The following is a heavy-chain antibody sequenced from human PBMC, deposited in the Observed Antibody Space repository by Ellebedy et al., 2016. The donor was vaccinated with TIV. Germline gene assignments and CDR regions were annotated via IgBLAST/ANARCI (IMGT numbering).Heavy chain of an antibody. CDR1: GGSISGYY. CDR3: ARHAATVGAPNMDV. V-gene: IGHV4-59*08. J-gene: IGHJ6*03. Sequence: SETLSLTCSVSGGSISGYYWSWIRQPPGKGLEWVGYMLYNGFSNYNPSLESRVTISVDTSKNQFSLKLGSVTAADTAVYYCARHAATVGAPNMDVWGRGTTVTVSS. CDR2: MLYNGFS. D-gene: IGHD4-23*01.